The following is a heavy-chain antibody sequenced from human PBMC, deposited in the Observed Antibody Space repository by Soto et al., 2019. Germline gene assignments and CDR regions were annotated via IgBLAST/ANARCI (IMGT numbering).Heavy chain of an antibody. Sequence: GGSLRLSCAASGFTFSSYGMHWVCQAPGKGLEWVAVIWYDGSNKYYADSVKGRFTISRDNSKNTLYLQMNSLRAEDTAVYYCARESFPGYCTNGVCQAAAFDIWGQGTMVTVSS. CDR3: ARESFPGYCTNGVCQAAAFDI. CDR1: GFTFSSYG. V-gene: IGHV3-33*01. D-gene: IGHD2-8*01. J-gene: IGHJ3*02. CDR2: IWYDGSNK.